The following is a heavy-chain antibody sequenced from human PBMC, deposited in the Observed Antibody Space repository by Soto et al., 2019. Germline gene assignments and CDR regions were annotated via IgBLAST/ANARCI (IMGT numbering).Heavy chain of an antibody. J-gene: IGHJ3*02. Sequence: SETLSLTCAVYGGSFSGYYWSWIRQPPGKGLEWIGEINHSGSTNYNPSLKSRVTISVDTSKNQFSLKLSSVTAADTAVYYCARAPRGGVIVIPTSDAFDIWGQGTMVTVSS. CDR3: ARAPRGGVIVIPTSDAFDI. CDR2: INHSGST. V-gene: IGHV4-34*01. D-gene: IGHD3-16*02. CDR1: GGSFSGYY.